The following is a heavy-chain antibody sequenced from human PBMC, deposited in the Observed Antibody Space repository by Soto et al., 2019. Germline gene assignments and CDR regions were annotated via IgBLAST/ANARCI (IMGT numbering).Heavy chain of an antibody. J-gene: IGHJ5*02. CDR2: IYYSGST. CDR1: GGSISSRGYY. Sequence: QLQLQESGPGLVKPSETLSLTCTVSGGSISSRGYYWGWIRQPPGKGLEWIGTIYYSGSTYYNPSLMSRVTISVDTSKNKFSLKLSSVTAADTAVYYCATSNWFDPWGQGTLVTVSS. CDR3: ATSNWFDP. V-gene: IGHV4-39*01.